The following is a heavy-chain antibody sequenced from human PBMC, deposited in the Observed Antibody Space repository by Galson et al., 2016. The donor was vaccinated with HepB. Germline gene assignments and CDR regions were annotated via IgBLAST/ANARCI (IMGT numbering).Heavy chain of an antibody. J-gene: IGHJ5*02. CDR2: INSYNGNT. CDR3: ASHYGSGSSNWFDP. Sequence: SVKVSCKASGYTFTSYGISWVRQAPGQGLEWMGWINSYNGNTNYAHKLQGRVTMTTDTSTSTAYMELRSLRSDDTAVYYWASHYGSGSSNWFDPWGQGTLVTVSS. CDR1: GYTFTSYG. V-gene: IGHV1-18*04. D-gene: IGHD3-10*01.